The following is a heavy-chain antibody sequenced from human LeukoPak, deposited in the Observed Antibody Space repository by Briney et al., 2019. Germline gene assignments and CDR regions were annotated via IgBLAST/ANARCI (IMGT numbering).Heavy chain of an antibody. Sequence: GGSLRLSCTASGFTFGDYAMSWVRQAPGKGREWVGFIRSKAYGGTTEYAASVKGRFTIARDDSKSIAYLQMNSLKTEDTAVYYCTREAARRTSYIVVVPKVFDPWGQGTLVTVSS. V-gene: IGHV3-49*04. J-gene: IGHJ5*02. CDR3: TREAARRTSYIVVVPKVFDP. D-gene: IGHD2-2*01. CDR1: GFTFGDYA. CDR2: IRSKAYGGTT.